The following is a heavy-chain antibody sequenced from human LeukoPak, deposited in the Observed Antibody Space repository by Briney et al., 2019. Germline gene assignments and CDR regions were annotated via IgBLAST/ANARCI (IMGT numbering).Heavy chain of an antibody. CDR1: GFTFSSYW. CDR3: ARDRYYYGSSGLFDY. Sequence: GGSLRLSCAASGFTFSSYWMSWVRQAPGKGLEWVANIKQDGSEKYYVDSVKGRFTISRDNAKNSLYLQMNSLRAEDTAVYYCARDRYYYGSSGLFDYWGQGTLVTVSS. CDR2: IKQDGSEK. V-gene: IGHV3-7*01. D-gene: IGHD3-22*01. J-gene: IGHJ4*02.